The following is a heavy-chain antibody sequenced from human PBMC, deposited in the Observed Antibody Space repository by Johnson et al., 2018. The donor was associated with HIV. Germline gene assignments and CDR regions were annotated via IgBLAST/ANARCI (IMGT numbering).Heavy chain of an antibody. V-gene: IGHV3-30*18. CDR2: ISFDENNK. D-gene: IGHD5-18*01. Sequence: QVQLVESGGGVVRPGGSLRLSCAASGFTFDDYGMSWVRQAPGKGLEWVAVISFDENNKVYADSVKGRFTISRDNSKNTLFLHMNSLRTEDTALYYCAKGCGSAMVPFAFDIWGQGTVVTVSS. CDR1: GFTFDDYG. J-gene: IGHJ3*02. CDR3: AKGCGSAMVPFAFDI.